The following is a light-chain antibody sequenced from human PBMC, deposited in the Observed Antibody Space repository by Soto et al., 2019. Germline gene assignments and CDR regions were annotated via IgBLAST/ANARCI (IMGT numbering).Light chain of an antibody. CDR3: GTWDSSLSAEV. CDR2: DNN. V-gene: IGLV1-51*01. CDR1: SSNIGNNY. J-gene: IGLJ2*01. Sequence: QSVFTQPPSVSAAPGQKVTISCSGSSSNIGNNYVSWYQQLPGTAPKLLIYDNNKRPSGIPDRFSGSKSATSATLGITGLQTGDEADYYCGTWDSSLSAEVFGGGTKLTVL.